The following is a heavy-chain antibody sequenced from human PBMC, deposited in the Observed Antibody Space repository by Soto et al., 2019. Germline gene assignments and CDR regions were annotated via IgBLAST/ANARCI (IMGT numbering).Heavy chain of an antibody. J-gene: IGHJ5*02. V-gene: IGHV4-34*01. CDR1: GGSFSGYC. CDR2: INHSGST. Sequence: QVQLQQWGAGLLKPSETLSLTCAVYGGSFSGYCWSWIRQPPGKGLEWIGEINHSGSTNYNPSLKSRVTISVDTSKNQFSLKLSSVTAADTAVYYCARAWAARGAWFDPWGQGTLVTVSS. CDR3: ARAWAARGAWFDP. D-gene: IGHD3-10*01.